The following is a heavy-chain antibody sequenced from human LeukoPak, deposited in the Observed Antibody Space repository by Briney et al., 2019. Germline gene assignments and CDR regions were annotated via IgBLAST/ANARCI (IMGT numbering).Heavy chain of an antibody. CDR3: ARVRGAGPNRYFYGMDA. V-gene: IGHV1-69*13. D-gene: IGHD3-10*01. Sequence: GASVKVSCKASGYTFTSSGINWVRQAPGQGLEWMGGIIPIFGTANYAQKFQGRVTITADESTSTGYMELSSLRSEDTAVYYCARVRGAGPNRYFYGMDAWGQGTTVTVSS. J-gene: IGHJ6*02. CDR2: IIPIFGTA. CDR1: GYTFTSSG.